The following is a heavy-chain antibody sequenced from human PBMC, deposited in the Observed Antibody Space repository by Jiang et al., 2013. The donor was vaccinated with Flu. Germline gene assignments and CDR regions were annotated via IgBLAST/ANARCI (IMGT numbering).Heavy chain of an antibody. V-gene: IGHV4-30-2*01. Sequence: RVTISVDRSKNQFSLKLSSVTAADTAVYYCARGEVSGSYYNRWWFDPWGQGTLVTVSS. J-gene: IGHJ5*02. D-gene: IGHD3-10*01. CDR3: ARGEVSGSYYNRWWFDP.